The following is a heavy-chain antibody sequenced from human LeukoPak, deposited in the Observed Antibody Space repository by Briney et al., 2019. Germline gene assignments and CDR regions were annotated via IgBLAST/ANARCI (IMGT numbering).Heavy chain of an antibody. CDR1: GGSISSSY. CDR3: ARTPIYYFDNSGYYN. Sequence: PSETLSLTCTVSGGSISSSYWSWFRQPPGKGLEWIAYTYYNGRANYNPSLRSRVTISVDTSKNQFSLKLNSVTAADTAVYYCARTPIYYFDNSGYYNWGQGTLVTVSS. V-gene: IGHV4-59*01. CDR2: TYYNGRA. D-gene: IGHD3-22*01. J-gene: IGHJ4*02.